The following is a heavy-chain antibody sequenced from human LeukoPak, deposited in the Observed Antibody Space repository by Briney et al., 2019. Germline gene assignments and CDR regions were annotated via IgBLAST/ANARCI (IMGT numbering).Heavy chain of an antibody. V-gene: IGHV1-58*01. CDR1: GFTFTSSA. Sequence: RASVKVSCKASGFTFTSSAVQWVRQARGQRLEWIGWIVVGSGNTNYAQKFQERVTITRDMSTSTAYMEQSSLRSEDTAVYYDGAKGGRYSESWAFDIWGQGTMVTVSS. CDR3: GAKGGRYSESWAFDI. J-gene: IGHJ3*02. D-gene: IGHD3-9*01. CDR2: IVVGSGNT.